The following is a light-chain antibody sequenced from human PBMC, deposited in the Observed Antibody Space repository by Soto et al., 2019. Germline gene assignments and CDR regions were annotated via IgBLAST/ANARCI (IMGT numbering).Light chain of an antibody. V-gene: IGKV1-39*01. CDR3: QQSYSTPT. J-gene: IGKJ3*01. CDR1: QSISSY. Sequence: DIQMTQSPSSLSASVGDRVTITCRASQSISSYLNWYQQKPGKAPKLLIYAASSLQSGVPSRFSGNGSGTDFTLTISSLQPEDFATYYCQQSYSTPTFGPGTKVDIK. CDR2: AAS.